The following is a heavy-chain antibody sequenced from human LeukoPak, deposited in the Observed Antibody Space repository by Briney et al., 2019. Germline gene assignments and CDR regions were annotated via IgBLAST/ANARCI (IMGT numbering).Heavy chain of an antibody. D-gene: IGHD3-10*01. CDR3: ARLVYYGSGSYYIPYYFVY. CDR1: GGSISSSSYY. Sequence: PSETLSLTCTVSGGSISSSSYYWGWIRQPPGKGLEWIGSIYYSGSTYYNPSLKSRVTISVDTSQNQFSLKLRSVTAADTAVYYCARLVYYGSGSYYIPYYFVYWGEGTLVTVSS. CDR2: IYYSGST. J-gene: IGHJ4*02. V-gene: IGHV4-39*01.